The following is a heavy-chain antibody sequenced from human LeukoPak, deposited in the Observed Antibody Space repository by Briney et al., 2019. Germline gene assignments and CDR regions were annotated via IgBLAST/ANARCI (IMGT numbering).Heavy chain of an antibody. CDR3: ARDLAAAGVNDAFDI. CDR1: GFTVSNNY. Sequence: GGSLRLSCAASGFTVSNNYMSWVRQAPGKGLEWVSVIYSGDITYYADSVKGRFTISRDNSKNTLYLQMNSLRAEDTAVYYCARDLAAAGVNDAFDIWGQGTMVTVSS. J-gene: IGHJ3*02. D-gene: IGHD6-13*01. CDR2: IYSGDIT. V-gene: IGHV3-53*01.